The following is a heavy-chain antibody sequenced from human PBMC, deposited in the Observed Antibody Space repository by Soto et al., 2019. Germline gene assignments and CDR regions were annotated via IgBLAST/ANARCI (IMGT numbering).Heavy chain of an antibody. V-gene: IGHV4-34*01. CDR2: INHSGST. CDR3: ARGRGDGYNQHWYFDL. D-gene: IGHD3-10*01. CDR1: GGSFSGYY. J-gene: IGHJ2*01. Sequence: QVHLQQWGAGLLKPSETLSLTCAVYGGSFSGYYWSWIRQPPGKGLAWIGEINHSGSTNYNPPLKSRVSIAVGTSNNQFSLKLSSVTAADTAVYYCARGRGDGYNQHWYFDLWGRGTLVTVSS.